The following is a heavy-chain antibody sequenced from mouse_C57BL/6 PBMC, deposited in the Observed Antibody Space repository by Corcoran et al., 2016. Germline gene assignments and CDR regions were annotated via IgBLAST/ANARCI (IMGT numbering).Heavy chain of an antibody. D-gene: IGHD1-1*01. V-gene: IGHV1-76*01. CDR3: ARRDYGSRTWFAY. CDR2: IYPGSGNT. J-gene: IGHJ3*01. CDR1: GYTFTDYY. Sequence: QVQLKQSGAELVRPGASVKLSCKASGYTFTDYYINWVKQRPGQGLEWIARIYPGSGNTYYNEKFKGKATLTAEKSSSTAYMQLSSLTSEDSAVYFCARRDYGSRTWFAYWGQGTLVTVSA.